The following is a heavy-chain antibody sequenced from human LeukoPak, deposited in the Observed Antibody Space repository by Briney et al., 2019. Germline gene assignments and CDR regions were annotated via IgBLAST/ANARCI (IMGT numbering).Heavy chain of an antibody. CDR1: GFTVSSNY. Sequence: GGSLRLSCAASGFTVSSNYMSWVRQAPGKGLEWVSVIYSGGSTYYADSVKGRFTISRDNSKNTLYLQMNSLRAEDTAVYYCAREGAADYEVTDAFDIWGQGTMVTVSS. D-gene: IGHD4-17*01. V-gene: IGHV3-66*01. CDR3: AREGAADYEVTDAFDI. J-gene: IGHJ3*02. CDR2: IYSGGST.